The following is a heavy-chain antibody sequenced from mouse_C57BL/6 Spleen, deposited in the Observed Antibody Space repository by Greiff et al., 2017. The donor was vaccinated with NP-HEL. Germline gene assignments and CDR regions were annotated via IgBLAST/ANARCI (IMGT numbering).Heavy chain of an antibody. CDR1: GYSITSGYY. V-gene: IGHV3-6*01. D-gene: IGHD2-5*01. CDR2: ISYDGSN. Sequence: DVKLVESGPGLVKPSQSLSLTCSVTGYSITSGYYWNWIRQFPGNKLEWMGYISYDGSNNYNPSLKNRISITRDTSKNQFFLKLNSVTTEDTATYYCARDVSNSFDYWGQGTTLTVSS. CDR3: ARDVSNSFDY. J-gene: IGHJ2*01.